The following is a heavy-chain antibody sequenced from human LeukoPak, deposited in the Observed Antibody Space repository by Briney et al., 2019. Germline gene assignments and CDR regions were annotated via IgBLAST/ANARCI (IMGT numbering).Heavy chain of an antibody. CDR2: ISGNGDDT. CDR3: ARDEGTVTTYNY. V-gene: IGHV3-64*04. Sequence: PGGSLRLTCAASGFTLRIYSMHWVRQAPGKGLEYVSAISGNGDDTYYSDSVKGRFTISRDNSKNTLYLQMNSLRAEDTAVYYCARDEGTVTTYNYWGQGTLVTVSS. CDR1: GFTLRIYS. D-gene: IGHD4-17*01. J-gene: IGHJ4*02.